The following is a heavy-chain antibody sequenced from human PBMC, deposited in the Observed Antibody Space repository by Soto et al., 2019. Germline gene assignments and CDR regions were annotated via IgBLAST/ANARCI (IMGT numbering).Heavy chain of an antibody. D-gene: IGHD2-2*01. V-gene: IGHV4-39*01. CDR2: IYYSGST. Sequence: SETLSLTCTVSGGSISSSNCYWGWLRQPPGRGLEWIGTIYYSGSTYYNPSLKSRVTISVGTSKNQVSLKLSSVTAADTAVYYFARRRDAYTFFDYWGQGTLVTVSS. J-gene: IGHJ4*02. CDR1: GGSISSSNCY. CDR3: ARRRDAYTFFDY.